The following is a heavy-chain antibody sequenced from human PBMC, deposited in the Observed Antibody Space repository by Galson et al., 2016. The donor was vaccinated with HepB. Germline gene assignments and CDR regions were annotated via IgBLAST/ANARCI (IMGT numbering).Heavy chain of an antibody. CDR1: GYRFSDYW. V-gene: IGHV5-51*01. J-gene: IGHJ4*02. Sequence: QSGAEVKKPGESLKISCKGSGYRFSDYWIGWVRQMPGKGLEWMGIVWPGDSEARYSPSFQGQVTISADKSTSTAYLQWTSLEVSDIAIYYCARHKSGYDPFDFWGQGTLVTVSS. CDR2: VWPGDSEA. D-gene: IGHD5-12*01. CDR3: ARHKSGYDPFDF.